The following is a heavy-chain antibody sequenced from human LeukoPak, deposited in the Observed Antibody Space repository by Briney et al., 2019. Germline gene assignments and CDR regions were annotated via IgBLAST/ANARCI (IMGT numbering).Heavy chain of an antibody. D-gene: IGHD1-1*01. CDR3: ARGRTHWTEFDY. V-gene: IGHV3-23*01. Sequence: PGGSLRLSCPASGFTFSSYTMSWVRQAPGKGLEWVSTISGSGGSTYYADSVKGRFTISRDNSKNTLYLQMNSLRAEDTAVYYCARGRTHWTEFDYWGQGTLVTVSS. CDR1: GFTFSSYT. CDR2: ISGSGGST. J-gene: IGHJ4*02.